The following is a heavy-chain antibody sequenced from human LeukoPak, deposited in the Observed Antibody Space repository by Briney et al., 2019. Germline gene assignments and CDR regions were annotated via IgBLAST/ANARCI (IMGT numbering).Heavy chain of an antibody. CDR2: ISSSSAYI. CDR1: GFTFSTYS. CDR3: ARGPRNSSSYQYFQH. D-gene: IGHD6-13*01. J-gene: IGHJ1*01. Sequence: GGSLRLSCAASGFTFSTYSMNWVRQAPGKGLEWVSSISSSSAYIYRADSEKGRFTISRDNAKNSLYLQMNSLRVEDTAVYYCARGPRNSSSYQYFQHWGQGTLVTVSS. V-gene: IGHV3-21*01.